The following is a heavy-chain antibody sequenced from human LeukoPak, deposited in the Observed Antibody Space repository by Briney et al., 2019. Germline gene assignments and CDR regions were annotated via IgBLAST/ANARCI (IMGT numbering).Heavy chain of an antibody. D-gene: IGHD3-10*01. CDR1: GGSFSGYY. V-gene: IGHV4-34*01. CDR3: ARRARRITMVRGVPRDYYFDY. CDR2: INHSGST. Sequence: SETLSLTCAVYGGSFSGYYWSWIRQPPGKGLEWIGEINHSGSTNYNPSLKSRVTISVDTSKNQFSLKLSSVTAADTAVYYCARRARRITMVRGVPRDYYFDYWGQGTLVTVSS. J-gene: IGHJ4*02.